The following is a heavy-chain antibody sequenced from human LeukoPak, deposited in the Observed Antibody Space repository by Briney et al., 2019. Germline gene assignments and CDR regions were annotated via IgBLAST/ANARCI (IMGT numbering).Heavy chain of an antibody. CDR2: ISSSGSTI. D-gene: IGHD5-24*01. CDR1: GFTFSDYY. Sequence: PGGSLRLSCAASGFTFSDYYMSWMRQAPGKGLEWVSYISSSGSTIYYADSVKGRFTISRDNAKNSLYLQMNSLRAEDTAVYYCARPGPRDGYNQATFDYWGQGTLVTVSS. CDR3: ARPGPRDGYNQATFDY. V-gene: IGHV3-11*01. J-gene: IGHJ4*02.